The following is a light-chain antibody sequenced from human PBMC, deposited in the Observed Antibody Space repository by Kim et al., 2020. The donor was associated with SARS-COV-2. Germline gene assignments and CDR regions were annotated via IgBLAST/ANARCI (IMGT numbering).Light chain of an antibody. CDR1: SLRSYY. J-gene: IGLJ3*02. CDR2: GKN. Sequence: SSELTQDPAVSVALGQTVRITCQGDSLRSYYASWYQQKPGQATVLVIYGKNNRPSGIPDRFSGSSSGNTASLTITGAQAEDEADYYCNSRDSSGNWVFGG. CDR3: NSRDSSGNWV. V-gene: IGLV3-19*01.